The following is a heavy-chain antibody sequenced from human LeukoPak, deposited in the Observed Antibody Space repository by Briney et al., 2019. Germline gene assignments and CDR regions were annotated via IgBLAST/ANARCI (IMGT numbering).Heavy chain of an antibody. Sequence: GGSLRLSCAASGFTFSDYFMSWIRQAPGKGLEWVSYISSSGSTINYADSVKGRFTISRDSAKKSLFLQMNSLRAEDTAVYYCARVGSSGYPIDYWGQGTLVTVSS. CDR1: GFTFSDYF. J-gene: IGHJ4*02. D-gene: IGHD6-19*01. CDR2: ISSSGSTI. V-gene: IGHV3-11*01. CDR3: ARVGSSGYPIDY.